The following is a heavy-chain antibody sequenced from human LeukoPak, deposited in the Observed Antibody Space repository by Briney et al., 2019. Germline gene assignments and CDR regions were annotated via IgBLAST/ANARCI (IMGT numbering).Heavy chain of an antibody. D-gene: IGHD2-2*01. CDR1: GFTLSTFD. J-gene: IGHJ5*02. Sequence: GGSLRLSCAASGFTLSTFDMNWARQAPGKGLEWVSSISTSSRYIYYRDSVKGRFTISRDDAKNSLYLQMNSLTVEDTAVYYCARADCSGSTCYLRHSWFDPWGQGTLVTVSS. CDR2: ISTSSRYI. V-gene: IGHV3-21*06. CDR3: ARADCSGSTCYLRHSWFDP.